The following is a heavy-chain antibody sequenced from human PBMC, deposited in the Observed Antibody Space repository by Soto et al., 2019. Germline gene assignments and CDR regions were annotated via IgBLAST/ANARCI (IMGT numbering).Heavy chain of an antibody. V-gene: IGHV1-2*02. CDR1: GYTFTDFY. D-gene: IGHD2-8*01. CDR2: INPNSGDK. Sequence: ASVKVSCKASGYTFTDFYLHWVRHAPGQGLEWMGWINPNSGDKKYAKKFQGRVTMTRDTSISTVYMEVTRLTSDDTALYYCARDASQWYVWFDPWGQGTLVTVSS. CDR3: ARDASQWYVWFDP. J-gene: IGHJ5*02.